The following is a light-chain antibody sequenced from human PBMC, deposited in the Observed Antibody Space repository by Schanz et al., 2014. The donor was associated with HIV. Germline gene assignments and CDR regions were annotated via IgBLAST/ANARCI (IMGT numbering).Light chain of an antibody. CDR2: DVS. Sequence: QSVLTQPASVSGSPGQSITISCTGTSSDVGGYNYVSWYQQHPGKAPKLMIYDVSNRPSGVSNRFSGSKSGNTASLTISGLQAEDEADYYCSSYAGSKNLVVFGGGTKVTVL. V-gene: IGLV2-14*03. CDR3: SSYAGSKNLVV. J-gene: IGLJ2*01. CDR1: SSDVGGYNY.